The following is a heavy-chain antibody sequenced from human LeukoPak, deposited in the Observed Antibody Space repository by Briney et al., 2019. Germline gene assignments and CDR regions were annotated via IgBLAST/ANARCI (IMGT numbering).Heavy chain of an antibody. CDR1: GFTFSSYW. J-gene: IGHJ4*02. Sequence: GGSLRLSCTASGFTFSSYWMSWVRQAPGKGLEWVSAISGSGGSTYYADSVKGRFTISRDNSKNTLYLQMNSLRAEDTAVYYCAKALWNYYDSSGYPTPYYFDYWGQGTLVTVSS. CDR2: ISGSGGST. D-gene: IGHD3-22*01. CDR3: AKALWNYYDSSGYPTPYYFDY. V-gene: IGHV3-23*01.